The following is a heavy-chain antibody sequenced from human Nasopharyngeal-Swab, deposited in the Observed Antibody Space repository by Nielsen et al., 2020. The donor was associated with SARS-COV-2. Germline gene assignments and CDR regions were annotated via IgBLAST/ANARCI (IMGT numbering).Heavy chain of an antibody. J-gene: IGHJ3*02. Sequence: WIRQPPGKGLEWIGSIYYSRSTYYNSSLKSRVTISVDTSKNQFSLKLTSVTAADTALYYCARDPHAERITIFGVVIRPGTFDIWGQGTMVTVSS. D-gene: IGHD3-3*01. CDR3: ARDPHAERITIFGVVIRPGTFDI. CDR2: IYYSRST. V-gene: IGHV4-39*07.